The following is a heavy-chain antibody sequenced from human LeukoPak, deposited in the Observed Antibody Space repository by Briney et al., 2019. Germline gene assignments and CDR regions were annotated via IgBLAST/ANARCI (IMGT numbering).Heavy chain of an antibody. J-gene: IGHJ4*02. CDR3: ARDLYYGSASPRLDY. Sequence: TGGSLRLSCAASGFTFSSYEMNWVRQVPGKGLESVSYISSSGNTIYYADSVKGRFTISRDNAHGSLYLQMNSLRVEDTAIYYCARDLYYGSASPRLDYWGQGTLVTVSS. CDR1: GFTFSSYE. CDR2: ISSSGNTI. V-gene: IGHV3-48*03. D-gene: IGHD3-10*01.